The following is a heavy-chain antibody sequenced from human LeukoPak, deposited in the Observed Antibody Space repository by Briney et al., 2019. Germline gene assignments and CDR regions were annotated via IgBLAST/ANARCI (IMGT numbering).Heavy chain of an antibody. D-gene: IGHD4-17*01. CDR2: IYYSGST. CDR1: GGSISSSSYY. V-gene: IGHV4-39*07. Sequence: PSETLSLTCTVSGGSISSSSYYWGWIRQPPGKGLEWIGSIYYSGSTYYNPSLKSRVTISVDTSKDQFSLKLSSVTAADTAVYYCARSLYGDYPSSTWGQGTLVTVSS. J-gene: IGHJ5*02. CDR3: ARSLYGDYPSST.